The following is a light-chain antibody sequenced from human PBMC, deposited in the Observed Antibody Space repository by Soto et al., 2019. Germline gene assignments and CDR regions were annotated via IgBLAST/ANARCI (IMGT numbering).Light chain of an antibody. CDR3: SSYTNSNTLV. J-gene: IGLJ1*01. CDR2: DVD. Sequence: QSALTQPASVSGSPGQSITISCTGTISDVGGYNYVSWYQQYPGKAPKLMIYDVDTRPSGVSNRFSGSKSGNTASLTISGLQADDEADYYCSSYTNSNTLVFGSGTKLTVL. CDR1: ISDVGGYNY. V-gene: IGLV2-14*01.